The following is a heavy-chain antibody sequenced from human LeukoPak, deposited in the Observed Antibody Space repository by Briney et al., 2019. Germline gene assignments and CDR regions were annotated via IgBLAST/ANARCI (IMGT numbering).Heavy chain of an antibody. V-gene: IGHV4-30-4*01. D-gene: IGHD3-3*01. CDR3: ARGSAPYYFMDV. CDR1: GGLISSGDFY. CDR2: ISYSGST. Sequence: SQTLSLTCTVSGGLISSGDFYWSWIRQPPGKGLEWIGYISYSGSTYYNPSLKSRVTMSVDTSKSQFSLELNSLTAADTAVYYCARGSAPYYFMDVWGKGTAVTVSS. J-gene: IGHJ6*03.